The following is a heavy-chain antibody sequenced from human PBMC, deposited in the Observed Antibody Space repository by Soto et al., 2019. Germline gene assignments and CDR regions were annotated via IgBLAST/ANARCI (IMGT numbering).Heavy chain of an antibody. CDR2: IYYSGST. CDR1: GGSISSGGYY. V-gene: IGHV4-31*03. Sequence: SETLSLTCTVSGGSISSGGYYWSWIRQHPGKGLEWIGYIYYSGSTYYNPSLKSRVTISVDTSKNQFSLKLSSVTAADTAVYYCARDSYPGTPEPDYWGQGTLVTVSS. D-gene: IGHD1-7*01. CDR3: ARDSYPGTPEPDY. J-gene: IGHJ4*02.